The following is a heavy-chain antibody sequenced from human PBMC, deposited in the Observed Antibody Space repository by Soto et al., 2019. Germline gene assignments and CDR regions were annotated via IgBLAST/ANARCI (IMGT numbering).Heavy chain of an antibody. Sequence: QVQLVESGGGVVQPGRSLRLSCAASGFTFSSYGMHWVRQAPGKGLEWVAVISYDGSNKYYADSVKGRFTISRDNSKNTWYLQMNSLRAEDRSVYYCAKDLSYRGQQLVRSKPHYYGMDVWGQGTTVTVSS. J-gene: IGHJ6*02. CDR3: AKDLSYRGQQLVRSKPHYYGMDV. V-gene: IGHV3-30*18. CDR2: ISYDGSNK. D-gene: IGHD6-13*01. CDR1: GFTFSSYG.